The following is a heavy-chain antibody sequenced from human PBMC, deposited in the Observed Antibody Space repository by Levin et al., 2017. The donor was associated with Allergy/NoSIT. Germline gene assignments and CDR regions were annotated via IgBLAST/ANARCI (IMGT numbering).Heavy chain of an antibody. CDR1: GASISSYH. D-gene: IGHD2-15*01. CDR2: IYYSGST. V-gene: IGHV4-59*01. Sequence: SQTLSLTCIVSGASISSYHWSWIRQPPGKGLEWIGYIYYSGSTNCNPSLKSRVTMSVDTSRNQFSLTLNSVTAADTAVYYCARDRVVASSGTYYYYGMAVWGQGTTVTVSS. CDR3: ARDRVVASSGTYYYYGMAV. J-gene: IGHJ6*02.